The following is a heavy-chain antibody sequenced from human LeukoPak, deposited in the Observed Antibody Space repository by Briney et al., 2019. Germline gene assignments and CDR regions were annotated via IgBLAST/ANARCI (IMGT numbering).Heavy chain of an antibody. CDR3: ARGGGYYYMDV. CDR1: GGSFSGYY. Sequence: SETLSLTCAVYGGSFSGYYWSWIRQPPGKGLEWIGEINHSGSTNYNPSLKSRVTISVDTSKNQFSLKLSSVTAADTAVYYCARGGGYYYMDVWGEGTTVTVSS. V-gene: IGHV4-34*01. J-gene: IGHJ6*03. CDR2: INHSGST.